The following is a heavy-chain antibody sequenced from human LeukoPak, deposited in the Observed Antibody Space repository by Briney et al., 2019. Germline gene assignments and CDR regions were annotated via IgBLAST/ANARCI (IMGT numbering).Heavy chain of an antibody. CDR1: GFTFSSYS. V-gene: IGHV3-48*01. J-gene: IGHJ3*02. CDR3: ARGRRAGDAFDI. D-gene: IGHD6-13*01. CDR2: ISTSSTTM. Sequence: GGSLRLSCAASGFTFSSYSLNWVRQAPGKGLEWVSYISTSSTTMYYADSVQGRFTISRDNAKNSLFLQMNSLRAEDTAVYYCARGRRAGDAFDIWGQGTMVTVSS.